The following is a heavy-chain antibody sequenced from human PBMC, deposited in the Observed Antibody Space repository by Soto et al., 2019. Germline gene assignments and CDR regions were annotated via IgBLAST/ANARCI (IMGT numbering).Heavy chain of an antibody. CDR3: ARDRASSGWYAADY. Sequence: ASVKVSCKASGYTFTSYAMHWVRQAPGQRLEWMGWINAGNGNTKYSQKFQGRVTITRDTSASTAYMELSSLRSEDTAVYYCARDRASSGWYAADYWGQGTLVTVSS. J-gene: IGHJ4*02. V-gene: IGHV1-3*01. D-gene: IGHD6-19*01. CDR2: INAGNGNT. CDR1: GYTFTSYA.